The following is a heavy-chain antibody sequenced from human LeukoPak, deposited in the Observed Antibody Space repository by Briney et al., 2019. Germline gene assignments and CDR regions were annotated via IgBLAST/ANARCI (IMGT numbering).Heavy chain of an antibody. J-gene: IGHJ3*02. V-gene: IGHV4-31*01. Sequence: SQTLSLTCTVSGGSISSGGYYWSWIRQHPGKGLEWIGYIYYSGSTYYNPSLKSQVTISVDTSKNQFSLKLSSVTAADTAVYYCARDGSGSYYRDAFDIWGQGTMVTVSS. D-gene: IGHD3-10*01. CDR1: GGSISSGGYY. CDR2: IYYSGST. CDR3: ARDGSGSYYRDAFDI.